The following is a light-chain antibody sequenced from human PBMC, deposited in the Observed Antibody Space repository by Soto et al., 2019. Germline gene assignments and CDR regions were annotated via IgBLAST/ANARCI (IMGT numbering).Light chain of an antibody. CDR2: EVS. CDR3: SSYAGSNNLGV. J-gene: IGLJ3*02. V-gene: IGLV2-8*01. Sequence: QSALTQPPSASGSPGQSVTISCTGTSSDVVGYNYVSWYQQHPGKAPKLMIYEVSKRPSGVPDRSSGSKSGNTASLTVSGLQAEDEADYYCSSYAGSNNLGVFGGGTKVTVL. CDR1: SSDVVGYNY.